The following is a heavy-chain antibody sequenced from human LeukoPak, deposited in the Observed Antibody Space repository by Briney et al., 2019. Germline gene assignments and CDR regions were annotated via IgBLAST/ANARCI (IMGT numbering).Heavy chain of an antibody. CDR1: GFTFSSYA. V-gene: IGHV3-23*01. CDR3: AKPPYMITFGGVIVPRYYFDY. CDR2: ISGSGGST. D-gene: IGHD3-16*02. Sequence: GGSLRLSCAASGFTFSSYAMSWVRQAPGKGLEWVSAISGSGGSTYYADSAKGRFTISRDNSKNTLYLQMNSLRAEDTAVYYCAKPPYMITFGGVIVPRYYFDYWGQGTLVTVSS. J-gene: IGHJ4*02.